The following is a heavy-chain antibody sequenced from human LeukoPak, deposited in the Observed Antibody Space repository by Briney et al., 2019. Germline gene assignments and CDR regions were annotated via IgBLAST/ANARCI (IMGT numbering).Heavy chain of an antibody. D-gene: IGHD2-2*01. J-gene: IGHJ6*02. Sequence: SETLSLICAVYGGSFSGYYSSWVRHPPGKGLEWIGEINHSGCTNYNTSLKGRVTISVDTSNNQFSLKLSSVTAADTAVYYCARDSHQNCSSTSCYFYYYYYGMDVWGQGTTVTVSS. V-gene: IGHV4-34*01. CDR3: ARDSHQNCSSTSCYFYYYYYGMDV. CDR1: GGSFSGYY. CDR2: INHSGCT.